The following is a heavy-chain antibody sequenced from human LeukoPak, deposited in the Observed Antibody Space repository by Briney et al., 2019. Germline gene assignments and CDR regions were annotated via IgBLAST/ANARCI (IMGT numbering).Heavy chain of an antibody. CDR2: IYYSGST. J-gene: IGHJ3*02. V-gene: IGHV4-30-4*01. CDR1: GGSISSGDYY. CDR3: ASGRGIAAAGTWAFDI. Sequence: SETLFLTCTVSGGSISSGDYYWSWIRQPPGKGLEWSGYIYYSGSTYYNPSLKSRVTISVDTSKNQFSLKLSSVTAADTAVYYCASGRGIAAAGTWAFDIWGQGTMVTVSS. D-gene: IGHD6-13*01.